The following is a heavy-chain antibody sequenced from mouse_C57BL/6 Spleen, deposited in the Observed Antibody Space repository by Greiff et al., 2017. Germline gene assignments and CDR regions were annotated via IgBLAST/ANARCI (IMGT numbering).Heavy chain of an antibody. CDR2: IYPGDGDT. CDR1: GYAFSSYW. Sequence: VKLQQSGAELVKPGASVKISCKASGYAFSSYWMNWVKQRPGKGLEWIGQIYPGDGDTNYNGKFKGKATLTADKSSSTAYMQLSSLTSADSAVYFCARGGGNYEGFAYWGQGTLVTVSA. V-gene: IGHV1-80*01. J-gene: IGHJ3*01. CDR3: ARGGGNYEGFAY. D-gene: IGHD2-1*01.